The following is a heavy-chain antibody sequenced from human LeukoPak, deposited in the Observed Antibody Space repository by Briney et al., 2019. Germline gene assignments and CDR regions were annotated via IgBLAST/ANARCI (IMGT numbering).Heavy chain of an antibody. CDR2: IDYSGST. V-gene: IGHV4-59*11. CDR3: AGADRSDYYSAPNAFDI. CDR1: GGFISSHF. D-gene: IGHD3-22*01. Sequence: PSETLSLTCTVSGGFISSHFWSWIRQSPERGLEWIGHIDYSGSTNSNPSLKSRVTMSVDTSKNQFSLRLSSVTAADTAVYFCAGADRSDYYSAPNAFDIWGQGNMVAVSS. J-gene: IGHJ3*02.